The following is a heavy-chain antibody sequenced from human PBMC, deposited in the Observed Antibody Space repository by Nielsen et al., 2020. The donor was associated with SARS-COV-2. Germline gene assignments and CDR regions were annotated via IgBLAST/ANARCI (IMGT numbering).Heavy chain of an antibody. Sequence: GESLKISCQGSGYSFTSYWIGWVRQMPGKGLEWMGIIYPGDSDTRYSPSFQGKVTISADKSISTAYLQWSSLKASDTAMYYCALWFGELLPGMDVLVQGTTVTVSS. J-gene: IGHJ6*02. V-gene: IGHV5-51*01. CDR3: ALWFGELLPGMDV. D-gene: IGHD3-10*01. CDR1: GYSFTSYW. CDR2: IYPGDSDT.